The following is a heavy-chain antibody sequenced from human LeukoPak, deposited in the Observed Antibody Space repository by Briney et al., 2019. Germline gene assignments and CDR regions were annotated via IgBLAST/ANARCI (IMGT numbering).Heavy chain of an antibody. CDR1: GGSISSGSYY. D-gene: IGHD5-24*01. CDR3: ARRSSRDGYLDY. V-gene: IGHV4-39*01. Sequence: SETLSLTCTVSGGSISSGSYYWGWIRQPPGKGLEWIGSIYYSGSTYYNPSLKSRVTISVDTSKNQFSLKLSSVTAADTAVYYCARRSSRDGYLDYWGQGTLVTVSS. J-gene: IGHJ4*02. CDR2: IYYSGST.